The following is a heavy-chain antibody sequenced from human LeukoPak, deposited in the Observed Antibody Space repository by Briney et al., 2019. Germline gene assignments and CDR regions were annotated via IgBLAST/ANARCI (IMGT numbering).Heavy chain of an antibody. CDR1: GGSISSYY. D-gene: IGHD2-2*01. J-gene: IGHJ2*01. Sequence: SETPSLTCTVSGGSISSYYWSWIRQPPGKGLEWIGYIYYSGSTNYNPSLKSRVTISVDTSKNQFSLKLSSVTAADTAVYYCARVGYQLRSRYFDLWGRGTLVTVSS. CDR3: ARVGYQLRSRYFDL. CDR2: IYYSGST. V-gene: IGHV4-59*01.